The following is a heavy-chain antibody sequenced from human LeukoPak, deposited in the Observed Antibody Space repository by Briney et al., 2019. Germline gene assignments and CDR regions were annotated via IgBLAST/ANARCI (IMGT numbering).Heavy chain of an antibody. J-gene: IGHJ6*03. CDR2: IYYSGST. V-gene: IGHV4-59*01. Sequence: SETLSLTCTVSGGSISSYYWSWIRQPPGKGLEWIGYIYYSGSTNYNPSLKSRVTISVDTSKNQFSLKLSSVTAADTAVYYCARPFSSSGHYYMDVWGKGTTVTVSS. CDR3: ARPFSSSGHYYMDV. D-gene: IGHD3-10*01. CDR1: GGSISSYY.